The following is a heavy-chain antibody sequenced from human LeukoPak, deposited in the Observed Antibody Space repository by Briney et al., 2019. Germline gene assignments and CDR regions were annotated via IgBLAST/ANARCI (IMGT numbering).Heavy chain of an antibody. J-gene: IGHJ4*02. Sequence: PGGSLRLSCAASGFTFSSYAMSWVRQAPGKGLEWVSAISVGAGSTYYADSVKGRFTISRDNAKSTLFLQVNCLRAEDTAVYYCAIGLASFDFWGQGTLVTISS. CDR2: ISVGAGST. CDR3: AIGLASFDF. V-gene: IGHV3-23*01. CDR1: GFTFSSYA.